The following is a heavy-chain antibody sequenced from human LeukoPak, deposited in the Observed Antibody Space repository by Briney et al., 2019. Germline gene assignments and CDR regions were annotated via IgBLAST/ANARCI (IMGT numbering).Heavy chain of an antibody. V-gene: IGHV7-4-1*02. J-gene: IGHJ6*03. CDR2: INTNTGNS. Sequence: ASVKVSCKASGYTFTSYAMNWVRQAPGQGLEWMGWINTNTGNSTYVQGFTRRFVLSLDTSVSTAYLQISSLKAEDTAVYYCARVRDSSGYHLSADYYYYMDVWGKGTTVTVSS. CDR3: ARVRDSSGYHLSADYYYYMDV. D-gene: IGHD3-22*01. CDR1: GYTFTSYA.